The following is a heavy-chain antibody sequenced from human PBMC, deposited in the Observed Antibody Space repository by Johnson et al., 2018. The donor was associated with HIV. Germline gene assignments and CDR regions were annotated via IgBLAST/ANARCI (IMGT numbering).Heavy chain of an antibody. D-gene: IGHD2-2*01. CDR3: ARFGSSRFTQGFEI. J-gene: IGHJ3*02. Sequence: MQLVESGGGLVQPGGSLRLSCAASGFTFSRFWMTWVRQAPGKGLEWVSGITWNGGSTGYAASVKGRFTISRDNAKNSLYVQMNSMRAEATALYYCARFGSSRFTQGFEIWGQGTIGTVSS. CDR1: GFTFSRFW. V-gene: IGHV3-20*04. CDR2: ITWNGGST.